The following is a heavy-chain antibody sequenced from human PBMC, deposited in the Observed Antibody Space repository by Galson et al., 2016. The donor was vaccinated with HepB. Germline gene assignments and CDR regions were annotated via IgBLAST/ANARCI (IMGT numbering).Heavy chain of an antibody. CDR1: GISLRSTEAD. CDR2: IYWDDDK. V-gene: IGHV2-5*02. J-gene: IGHJ4*02. D-gene: IGHD6-13*01. CDR3: AHRASAGTRTPYFDD. Sequence: PALMKPTQTLTLTCTISGISLRSTEADVGWIRQPPGKALEWLALIYWDDDKRYSPSLKSRLTITKDTSKNQVVLTMTNLDPVDTATYYCAHRASAGTRTPYFDDWGQGTLVTVSS.